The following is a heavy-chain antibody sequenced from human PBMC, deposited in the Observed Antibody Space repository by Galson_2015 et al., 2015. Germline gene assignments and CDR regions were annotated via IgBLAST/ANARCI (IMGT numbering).Heavy chain of an antibody. CDR2: ISYSGKT. CDR1: GGSIRSYY. Sequence: SETLSLTCTVSGGSIRSYYWNWIRQSPGKGLEWIGYISYSGKTNYNSSLESRVSISVDASMSQISLRLTSVTAADTAVYYCAGDFWTGPEPQGYFDPWGQGSQVTVSS. CDR3: AGDFWTGPEPQGYFDP. J-gene: IGHJ5*02. D-gene: IGHD3/OR15-3a*01. V-gene: IGHV4-59*01.